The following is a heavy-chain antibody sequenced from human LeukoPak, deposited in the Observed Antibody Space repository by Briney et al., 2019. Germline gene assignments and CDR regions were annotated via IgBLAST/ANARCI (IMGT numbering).Heavy chain of an antibody. CDR3: ARDRGYYGSGRCDAFDI. J-gene: IGHJ3*02. Sequence: GGSLRLSCAASGFMFSSHSMNWVRQAPGKGLEWVSYIGTSSNFKYYADSVRGRLTISRDNAKNLLYLQMNSLRAEDTAVYYCARDRGYYGSGRCDAFDIWGQGTMVTVSS. D-gene: IGHD3-10*01. CDR1: GFMFSSHS. V-gene: IGHV3-21*01. CDR2: IGTSSNFK.